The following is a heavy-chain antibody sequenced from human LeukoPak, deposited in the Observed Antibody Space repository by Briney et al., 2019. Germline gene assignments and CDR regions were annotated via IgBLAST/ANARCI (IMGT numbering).Heavy chain of an antibody. Sequence: PSETLSLTCTVSGGSISSSSYYWGWIRQPPGKGLEWIGSINYSGSTYYNPSLKSRVTISVDTSKNQFSLKLSSVTAADTAVYYCARDPPNDYGDYFSNSLGYWGQGTLVTVSS. CDR3: ARDPPNDYGDYFSNSLGY. CDR1: GGSISSSSYY. V-gene: IGHV4-39*07. CDR2: INYSGST. J-gene: IGHJ4*02. D-gene: IGHD4-17*01.